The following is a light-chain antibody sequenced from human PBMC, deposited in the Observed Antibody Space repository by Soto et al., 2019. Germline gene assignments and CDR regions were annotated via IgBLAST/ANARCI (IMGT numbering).Light chain of an antibody. CDR3: AAWDDSLRGWA. V-gene: IGLV1-44*01. CDR2: SNN. CDR1: NSNIGSNT. Sequence: QSVLTQSPSASGTPGQRVTISCSGSNSNIGSNTVNWYQQLPGTAPKLLMYSNNKRPPGGLARLSGAKSGTTAAPAISGLQSEDEADYYCAAWDDSLRGWAFGGGTKLTVL. J-gene: IGLJ3*02.